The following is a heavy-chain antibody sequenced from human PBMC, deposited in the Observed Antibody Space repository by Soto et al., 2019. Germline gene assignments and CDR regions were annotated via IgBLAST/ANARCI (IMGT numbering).Heavy chain of an antibody. CDR1: GGSVRSSSYY. CDR2: IYYSGRT. J-gene: IGHJ4*02. V-gene: IGHV4-39*01. Sequence: QLRLQESGPGLVKSSETLSLTCTVSGGSVRSSSYYWGWIRQAPGKGLEWIASIYYSGRTHNNPALKSRVTXSXXXDXXQFSLTMNAVTAADTAVYYCPRHEGGAAADRPLDYWGQGTLVTVSS. CDR3: PRHEGGAAADRPLDY. D-gene: IGHD6-13*01.